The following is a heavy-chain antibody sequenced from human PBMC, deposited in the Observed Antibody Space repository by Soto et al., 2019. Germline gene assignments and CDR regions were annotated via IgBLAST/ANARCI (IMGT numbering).Heavy chain of an antibody. J-gene: IGHJ5*02. Sequence: QVQLQESGPGLVKPSQTLSLTCTVSGGSISSGGYYWSWIRQHPGKGLEWIGYIYYSGSTYYNPSLKSRVTISVDKSKNQFSLKLSSVTAADTAVYYCARVSGRAAVDREEVWSIDPWGQGTLVTVSS. CDR1: GGSISSGGYY. D-gene: IGHD2-8*02. CDR2: IYYSGST. CDR3: ARVSGRAAVDREEVWSIDP. V-gene: IGHV4-31*03.